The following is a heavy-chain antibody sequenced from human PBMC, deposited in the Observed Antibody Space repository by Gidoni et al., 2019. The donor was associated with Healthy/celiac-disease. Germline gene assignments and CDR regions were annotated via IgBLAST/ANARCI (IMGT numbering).Heavy chain of an antibody. D-gene: IGHD6-19*01. CDR3: ARGRGQGSGWYYFDY. V-gene: IGHV4-34*01. CDR2: INHSGST. CDR1: GGSFSGHY. Sequence: QVQLQKWGAGRLKPSETLSLTCAVYGGSFSGHYWSWIRQPPGKGLEWIGEINHSGSTNYNPSLKSRVTISVDTSKNQFSLKLSSVTAADTAVYYCARGRGQGSGWYYFDYWGQGTLVTVSS. J-gene: IGHJ4*02.